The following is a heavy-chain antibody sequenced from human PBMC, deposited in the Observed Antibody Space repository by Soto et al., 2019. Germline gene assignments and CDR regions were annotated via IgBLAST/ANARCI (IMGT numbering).Heavy chain of an antibody. CDR3: ARGYCSGGTCYSRFFDY. CDR1: GGSISSYY. J-gene: IGHJ4*02. V-gene: IGHV4-59*08. D-gene: IGHD2-15*01. CDR2: IYYSGST. Sequence: QVQLQESGPGLVKPSETLSLTCTVSGGSISSYYWSWIRQPPGKGLEWIGYIYYSGSTNYNPSLKSRVTILSDTSKNQFSLKLSSVTAADTAVYYCARGYCSGGTCYSRFFDYWGQGTLVTVSS.